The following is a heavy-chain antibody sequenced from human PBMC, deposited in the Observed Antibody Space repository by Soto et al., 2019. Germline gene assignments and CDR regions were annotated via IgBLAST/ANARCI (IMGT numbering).Heavy chain of an antibody. J-gene: IGHJ5*02. CDR1: GYTFTTFW. Sequence: EVQLVQSGAEVKKPGESLRISCTGFGYTFTTFWISWVRQMPGRGLEWMGRIDPRDSYTKYSPSFEGHVTISADKSTRTAYLQWGSLKASDTAMYYCARLYCSSSPCDSWFDPWGQGTLVTVSS. D-gene: IGHD2-2*01. CDR3: ARLYCSSSPCDSWFDP. CDR2: IDPRDSYT. V-gene: IGHV5-10-1*03.